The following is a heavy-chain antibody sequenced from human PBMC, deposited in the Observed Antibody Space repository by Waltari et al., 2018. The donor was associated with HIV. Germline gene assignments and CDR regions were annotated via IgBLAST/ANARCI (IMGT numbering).Heavy chain of an antibody. CDR1: DDSFTRSSYF. Sequence: QLPLQESGPGLVKPWDTLSLTCTVSDDSFTRSSYFWGWIRQAPWNGLEWIGSVYYGGTNYYNPALKSRATVSADTYRRQFALRLSAVTAEDTAIYYCARGSGSTYGDSFDMWGQGTRVIVSS. J-gene: IGHJ3*02. CDR2: VYYGGTN. D-gene: IGHD1-26*01. V-gene: IGHV4-39*02. CDR3: ARGSGSTYGDSFDM.